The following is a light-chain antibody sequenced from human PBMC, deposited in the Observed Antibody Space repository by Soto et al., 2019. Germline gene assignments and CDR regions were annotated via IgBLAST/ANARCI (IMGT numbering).Light chain of an antibody. CDR2: GAS. V-gene: IGKV3-15*01. Sequence: EIVMTQSPATLSVSPGERATLSCRASQCVSSSLAWYQQKPGQAPRLLIYGASTRATGIPARFSGSGSGTEFTLTISSLQSEDFAVYYCQQYNNWPHTFGQGTKVEIK. CDR3: QQYNNWPHT. J-gene: IGKJ1*01. CDR1: QCVSSS.